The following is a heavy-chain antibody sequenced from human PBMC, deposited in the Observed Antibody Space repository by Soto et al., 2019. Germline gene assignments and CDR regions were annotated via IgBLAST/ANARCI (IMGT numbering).Heavy chain of an antibody. D-gene: IGHD6-19*01. Sequence: EVQLVESGGGLVQPGGSLRLSCAASGLIFSDYHMDWVRQAPGKGLEWVGRIRRKANSYTTEYAASVKGRFTIPRDDSKNSLYLQMNSLKSEDTAVYYCAMLGGWSGGSSGMDVWGQGPTVTVSS. CDR3: AMLGGWSGGSSGMDV. CDR2: IRRKANSYTT. J-gene: IGHJ6*02. CDR1: GLIFSDYH. V-gene: IGHV3-72*01.